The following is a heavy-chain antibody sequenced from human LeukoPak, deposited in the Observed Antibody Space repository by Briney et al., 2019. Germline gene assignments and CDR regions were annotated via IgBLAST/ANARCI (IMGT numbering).Heavy chain of an antibody. V-gene: IGHV1-18*04. CDR3: ARDRSSGWYGPFGC. D-gene: IGHD6-19*01. J-gene: IGHJ4*02. CDR2: ISAYNGNT. CDR1: GYTFTSYG. Sequence: ASVKVSCKASGYTFTSYGISWVRQAPGQGLEWMGWISAYNGNTNYAQKLQGRVTMTTDTSTSTAYMELRSLRSDDTAVYYCARDRSSGWYGPFGCWGQGTLVTVSS.